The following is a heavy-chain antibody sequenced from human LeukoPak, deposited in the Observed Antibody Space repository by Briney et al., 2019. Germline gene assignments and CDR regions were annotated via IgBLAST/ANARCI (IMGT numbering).Heavy chain of an antibody. CDR2: IYHSGGT. V-gene: IGHV4-4*02. J-gene: IGHJ4*02. Sequence: PSGTLSLTCAVSGASISSGYWWSWVRQPPGKGLEWIGEIYHSGGTNHNPSLKSRVTISVDKSKSQLSLNLSSVTAADTAVYYCARDDTGVIRGIRFHYWGQGTLVTVSS. CDR1: GASISSGYW. CDR3: ARDDTGVIRGIRFHY. D-gene: IGHD3-10*01.